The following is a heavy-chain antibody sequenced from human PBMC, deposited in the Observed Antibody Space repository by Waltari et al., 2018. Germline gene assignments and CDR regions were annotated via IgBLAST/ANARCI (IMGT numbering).Heavy chain of an antibody. J-gene: IGHJ4*02. D-gene: IGHD3-10*01. CDR3: ATRSAPHYFEY. CDR2: IGGSGNT. CDR1: GFTFSSSS. Sequence: EVQLLESGGGLVQSGGSLRLSCAASGFTFSSSSMNWCRQAPGKGLQWVSTIGGSGNTYYADSVKGRFTISRDTSKNTLFLQMDSLRAEDAAVYYCATRSAPHYFEYWGQGTLVTVSS. V-gene: IGHV3-23*01.